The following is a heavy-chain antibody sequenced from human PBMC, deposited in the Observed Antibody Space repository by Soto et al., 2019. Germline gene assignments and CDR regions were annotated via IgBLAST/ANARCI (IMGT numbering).Heavy chain of an antibody. V-gene: IGHV4-34*01. J-gene: IGHJ6*03. CDR3: ARGQGWNYYYYYYMDV. CDR2: INHSGST. CDR1: GGSFSGYY. Sequence: SETLSLTCAVYGGSFSGYYWSWIRQPPGKGLEWIGEINHSGSTNYNPSLKSRVTISADTSKNQFSLKLSSVTAADTAVYYCARGQGWNYYYYYYMDVWGKGTTVTVSS. D-gene: IGHD1-1*01.